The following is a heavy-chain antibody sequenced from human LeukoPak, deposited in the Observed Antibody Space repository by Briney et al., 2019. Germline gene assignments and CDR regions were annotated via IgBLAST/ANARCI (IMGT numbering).Heavy chain of an antibody. Sequence: SETLSLTCTVSGGSISSSSYYWGWIRQPPGKGLEWIGSIYYTRSTYYNPSLKSRVTISVDTSKNQFSLKLTSVTAADTAVYYCARGVTMIVVVIHDWYFDLWGRGALVTVSS. J-gene: IGHJ2*01. CDR3: ARGVTMIVVVIHDWYFDL. D-gene: IGHD3-22*01. CDR1: GGSISSSSYY. V-gene: IGHV4-39*01. CDR2: IYYTRST.